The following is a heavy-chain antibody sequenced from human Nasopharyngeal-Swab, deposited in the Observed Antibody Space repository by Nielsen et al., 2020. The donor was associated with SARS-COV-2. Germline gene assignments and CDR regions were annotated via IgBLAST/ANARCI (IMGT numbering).Heavy chain of an antibody. Sequence: SGPTLVKPTQTLTLTCTFSGFSLSTSGVGVGWIRQPPGKALEWLALIYWDDDKRYGPSLKSRLTITKDTSKNQVVLTMTNMDPVDAATYYCAHWGYSYGSGRAYYFDYWGQGTLVTVSS. J-gene: IGHJ4*02. CDR3: AHWGYSYGSGRAYYFDY. CDR1: GFSLSTSGVG. V-gene: IGHV2-5*05. D-gene: IGHD5-18*01. CDR2: IYWDDDK.